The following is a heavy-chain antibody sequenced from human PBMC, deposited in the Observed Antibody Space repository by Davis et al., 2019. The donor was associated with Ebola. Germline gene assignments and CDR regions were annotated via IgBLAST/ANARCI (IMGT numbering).Heavy chain of an antibody. CDR3: ASSSSGDISYGMDV. V-gene: IGHV4-34*01. J-gene: IGHJ6*02. Sequence: SETLSLTCAVYGGSFSGYYWSWIRQPPGKGLEWIGEINHSGSTNYNPSLKSRVTISVDTSKNQFSLKLSSVTAEDTAVYYCASSSSGDISYGMDVWGQGTTVTVSS. CDR2: INHSGST. D-gene: IGHD6-13*01. CDR1: GGSFSGYY.